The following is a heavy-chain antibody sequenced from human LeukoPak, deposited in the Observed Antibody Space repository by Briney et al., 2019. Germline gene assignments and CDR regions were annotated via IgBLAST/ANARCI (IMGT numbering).Heavy chain of an antibody. CDR3: ARCGTWAYNWFDP. V-gene: IGHV5-51*01. D-gene: IGHD2-15*01. J-gene: IGHJ5*02. Sequence: GESLKISCKGSGYSFTSYWIGWVRQMPGKGLEWMGIIYPGDSDTTYSPSFQGQVTISADKSISTAYLQWSSLKASDTAMYYCARCGTWAYNWFDPWGQGTLVTVSS. CDR1: GYSFTSYW. CDR2: IYPGDSDT.